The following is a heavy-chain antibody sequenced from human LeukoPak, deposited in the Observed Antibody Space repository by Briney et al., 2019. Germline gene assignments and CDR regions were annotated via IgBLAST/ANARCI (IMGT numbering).Heavy chain of an antibody. CDR3: ARDRKGSSSWFVY. Sequence: ASVKVSCKTSGYTFTNYNIIWVRQAPGQGLEWMGWIITYNGDTHYAQKLQGRVTMTTDTSTSTAYMELRSLRSDDTAVYYCARDRKGSSSWFVYWGQGTLVTVSS. J-gene: IGHJ4*02. V-gene: IGHV1-18*01. D-gene: IGHD6-13*01. CDR1: GYTFTNYN. CDR2: IITYNGDT.